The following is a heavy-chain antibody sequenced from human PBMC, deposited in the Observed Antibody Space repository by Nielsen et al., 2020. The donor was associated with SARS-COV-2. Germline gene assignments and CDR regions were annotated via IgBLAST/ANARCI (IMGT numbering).Heavy chain of an antibody. V-gene: IGHV3-21*01. CDR2: ISSRSDYI. CDR1: GFTFSSYW. Sequence: GGSLRLSCAASGFTFSSYWMSWVRQAPGKGLEWVSFISSRSDYIYYADSMKGRFTISRDNAKNSLYLQMNSLRAEDTAVYYCARDNDFWSGYYLDYWGQGTLVTVSS. D-gene: IGHD3-3*01. CDR3: ARDNDFWSGYYLDY. J-gene: IGHJ4*02.